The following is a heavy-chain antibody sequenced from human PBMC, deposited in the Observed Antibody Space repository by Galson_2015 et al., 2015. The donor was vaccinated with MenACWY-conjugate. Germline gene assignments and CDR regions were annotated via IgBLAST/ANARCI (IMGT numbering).Heavy chain of an antibody. CDR1: GGSISSHY. V-gene: IGHV4-59*08. CDR2: IRDTGSL. Sequence: ETLSLTCTVSGGSISSHYWCWFRPPPGEGLEWIAYIRDTGSLKDNPSLKSRVTMSADKSNNQFSLRLISVTAADTAVYYCARIPTWGSSFVYFDYWGQGILVAVSS. J-gene: IGHJ4*02. CDR3: ARIPTWGSSFVYFDY. D-gene: IGHD7-27*01.